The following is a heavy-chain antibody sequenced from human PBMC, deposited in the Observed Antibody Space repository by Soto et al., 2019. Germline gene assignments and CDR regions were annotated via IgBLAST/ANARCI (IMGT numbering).Heavy chain of an antibody. D-gene: IGHD6-25*01. CDR1: GGSITSSSHF. Sequence: SETLSLTCTASGGSITSSSHFWGWVRQPPGKGLEWIGTIYFTGNTYYTPSLKSRLTMSIDTSKNEFSLRLNSVTAADTAVYYCAGQTFTIAAASYGRSNWFDPWGPGTLVTVSS. J-gene: IGHJ5*02. CDR3: AGQTFTIAAASYGRSNWFDP. V-gene: IGHV4-39*01. CDR2: IYFTGNT.